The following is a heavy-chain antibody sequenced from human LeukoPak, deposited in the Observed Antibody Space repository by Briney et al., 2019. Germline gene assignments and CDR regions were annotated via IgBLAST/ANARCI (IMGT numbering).Heavy chain of an antibody. CDR2: IYYSGST. Sequence: PSETLSPTCTVSGGSISSYYWSWIRQPPGQGLELIGFIYYSGSTSYNPSLKSRVTISVDTSTSQFSLKLSSVIAADTAVYYCARQAYSSGFDYIDYWGQGTLVTVSS. D-gene: IGHD6-19*01. J-gene: IGHJ4*02. V-gene: IGHV4-59*08. CDR1: GGSISSYY. CDR3: ARQAYSSGFDYIDY.